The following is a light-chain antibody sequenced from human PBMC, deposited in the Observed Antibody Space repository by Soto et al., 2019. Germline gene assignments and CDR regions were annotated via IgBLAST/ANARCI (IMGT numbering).Light chain of an antibody. V-gene: IGLV1-51*02. CDR3: GTWDIRLNINWV. CDR1: SSNIGNNY. Sequence: QSVLTQPPSVSAAPGQKVTISCSGSSSNIGNNYVSWYQHLPGTAPRLLIFENNKRPSGIPDRFSGSKSGTSATLAITGLQTGDDADYYCGTWDIRLNINWVFGGGTKVTVL. CDR2: ENN. J-gene: IGLJ3*02.